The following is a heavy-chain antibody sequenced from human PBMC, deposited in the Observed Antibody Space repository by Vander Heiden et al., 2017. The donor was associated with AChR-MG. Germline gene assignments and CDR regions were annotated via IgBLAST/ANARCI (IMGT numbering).Heavy chain of an antibody. V-gene: IGHV3-30*18. CDR1: GFSFSSSG. Sequence: VQLVESGRGAVQPGTSLSLSCAASGFSFSSSGIHWVRQAPGKGLEWVALMSYDGSRKFYADSVKGRFTISRDNSKNTLYLQMNSLRAEDTAVYFCAKGLCSGSTCYSTFYFDYWGQGTPITVSS. J-gene: IGHJ4*02. D-gene: IGHD2-15*01. CDR2: MSYDGSRK. CDR3: AKGLCSGSTCYSTFYFDY.